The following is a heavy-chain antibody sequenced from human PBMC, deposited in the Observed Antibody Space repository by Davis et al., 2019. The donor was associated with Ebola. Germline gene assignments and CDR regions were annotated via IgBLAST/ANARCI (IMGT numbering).Heavy chain of an antibody. D-gene: IGHD3-22*01. CDR3: ATASSDYHYYYAMDV. Sequence: ASVKVSCKASGYTFTSYGISWVRQAPGQGLEWMGWISAYNGNTNYAQKLQGRVTMTRDMSTSTVYMELSSLRSEDTAVYYCATASSDYHYYYAMDVWGQGTTVTVSS. V-gene: IGHV1-18*01. CDR2: ISAYNGNT. CDR1: GYTFTSYG. J-gene: IGHJ6*02.